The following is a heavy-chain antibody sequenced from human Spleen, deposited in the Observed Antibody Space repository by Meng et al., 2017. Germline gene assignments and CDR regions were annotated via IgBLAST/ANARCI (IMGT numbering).Heavy chain of an antibody. J-gene: IGHJ1*01. CDR1: GDSISSYF. CDR3: ATSHIGSSYIQH. Sequence: SQTLSLTCAVSGDSISSYFWTWIRQSPGKGLERIGYIYHSGSTNYNPSLKSRVTISVDTSKSQFSLNLASVTAADTAVYYCATSHIGSSYIQHWGQGTLVTVS. D-gene: IGHD1-26*01. V-gene: IGHV4-59*01. CDR2: IYHSGST.